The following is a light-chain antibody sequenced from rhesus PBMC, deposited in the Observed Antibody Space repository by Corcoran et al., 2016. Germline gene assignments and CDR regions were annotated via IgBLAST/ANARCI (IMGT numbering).Light chain of an antibody. J-gene: IGKJ4*01. CDR2: YAY. V-gene: IGKV1-66*01. CDR3: QQYNNSPLT. Sequence: DIQMTQSPSSLSASVGDRVTITCRASQGINNYLSWYQQKPRKAHKALIYYAYNLETGVSSRFSGSRSRTDYTLTISSLQPEDIATYYGQQYNNSPLTFGGGTKVELK. CDR1: QGINNY.